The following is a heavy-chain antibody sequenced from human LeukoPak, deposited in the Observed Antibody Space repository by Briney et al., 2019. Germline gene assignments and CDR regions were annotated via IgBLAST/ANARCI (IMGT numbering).Heavy chain of an antibody. CDR2: IYHSGST. CDR3: ARDPGRVGYSYEVDY. D-gene: IGHD5-18*01. CDR1: GGSISSSNW. J-gene: IGHJ4*02. Sequence: PSGTLSLTCAVSGGSISSSNWWSWVRQPPGKGLEWIGEIYHSGSTNYNPSLKSRVTISVDKSKNQFSLKLSSVTAADTAVYYCARDPGRVGYSYEVDYWGQGTQVTVSS. V-gene: IGHV4-4*02.